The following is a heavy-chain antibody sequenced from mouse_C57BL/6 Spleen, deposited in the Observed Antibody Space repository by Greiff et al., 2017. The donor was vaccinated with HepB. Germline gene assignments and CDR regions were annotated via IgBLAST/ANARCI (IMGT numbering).Heavy chain of an antibody. Sequence: QVQLKESGPGLVAPSQSLSITCTVSGFSLTSYGVHWVRQPPGKGLEWLVVIWSDGSTTYNSALKSRLSISKDNSKSQVFLKMNSLQTDDTAMYYCARHDDGNYVAMDYWGQGTSVTVSS. CDR3: ARHDDGNYVAMDY. CDR2: IWSDGST. D-gene: IGHD2-1*01. J-gene: IGHJ4*01. CDR1: GFSLTSYG. V-gene: IGHV2-6-1*01.